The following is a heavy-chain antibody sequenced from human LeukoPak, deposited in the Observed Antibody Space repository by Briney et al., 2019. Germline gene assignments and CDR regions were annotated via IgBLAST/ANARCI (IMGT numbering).Heavy chain of an antibody. D-gene: IGHD6-13*01. CDR1: GGSISSYY. CDR3: ARHRFSIAAAACFDY. Sequence: SETLSLTCTVSGGSISSYYWSWIRQPPGKGLEWIGYIYYSGSTNYNPSLKSRVTISVDTSKNQFSLKLSSVTAADTAVYYCARHRFSIAAAACFDYWGQGTLVTVSS. J-gene: IGHJ4*02. CDR2: IYYSGST. V-gene: IGHV4-59*08.